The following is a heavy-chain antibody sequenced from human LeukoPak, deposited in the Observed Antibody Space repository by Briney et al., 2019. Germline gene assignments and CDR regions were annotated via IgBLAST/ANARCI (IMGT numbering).Heavy chain of an antibody. V-gene: IGHV4-59*01. CDR3: ARGVWTSSSWGRFCWFDP. Sequence: SETLSLTCTVSGVSISSYYWSWIRQPPGKGLEWIGYIYYSGSTNYNPSLKSRVTISVDTSRNQFSLKLSSVTAADTAVYYCARGVWTSSSWGRFCWFDPWGQGTLVTVSA. CDR1: GVSISSYY. CDR2: IYYSGST. D-gene: IGHD6-13*01. J-gene: IGHJ5*02.